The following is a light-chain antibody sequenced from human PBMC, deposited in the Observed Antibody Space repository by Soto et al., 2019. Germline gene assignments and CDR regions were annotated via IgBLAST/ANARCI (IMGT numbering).Light chain of an antibody. CDR3: QQYGSSPRT. Sequence: PGERATLSCRASQSVSSSYLAWYQQKPGQAPRLXIYGASSRATGIPDRFSGSGAGTDFTLTISRLEPEDFAVYYCQQYGSSPRTFGQGTKVDNK. CDR2: GAS. V-gene: IGKV3-20*01. J-gene: IGKJ1*01. CDR1: QSVSSSY.